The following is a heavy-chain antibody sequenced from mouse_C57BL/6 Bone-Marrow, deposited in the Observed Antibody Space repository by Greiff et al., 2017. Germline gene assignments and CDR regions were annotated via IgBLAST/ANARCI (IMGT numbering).Heavy chain of an antibody. CDR3: VMASFAY. J-gene: IGHJ3*01. V-gene: IGHV1-59*01. D-gene: IGHD1-1*02. CDR2: IDPSDSYT. Sequence: VQLQQPGAELVRPGTSVKLSCKASGYTFTSYWMHWVKQRPGQGLEWIGVIDPSDSYTNYNQKFKGKATLTVDTSSSTAYMQLSSLTSEDSAVYYCVMASFAYWGQGTLVTVSA. CDR1: GYTFTSYW.